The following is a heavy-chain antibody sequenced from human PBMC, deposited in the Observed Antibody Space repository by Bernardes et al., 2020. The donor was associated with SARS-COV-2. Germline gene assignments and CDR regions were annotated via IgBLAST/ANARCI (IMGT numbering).Heavy chain of an antibody. D-gene: IGHD1-26*01. CDR3: AKSGVGVYPRGAFDI. CDR2: IRGSGESA. J-gene: IGHJ3*02. Sequence: GGSPRLSCSASGFTFSSYAMNWVRQAPGKGLAWVSGIRGSGESAYYADSVKCRFSASRDNSKNTQYLQMNSLKAEDTALYYCAKSGVGVYPRGAFDIWGQGTQVTVSS. V-gene: IGHV3-23*01. CDR1: GFTFSSYA.